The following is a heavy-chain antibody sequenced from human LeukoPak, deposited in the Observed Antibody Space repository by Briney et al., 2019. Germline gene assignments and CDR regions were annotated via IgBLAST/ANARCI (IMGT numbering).Heavy chain of an antibody. D-gene: IGHD3-22*01. J-gene: IGHJ3*02. CDR1: GGSISSYY. CDR2: IYTSGST. CDR3: ARDYYDSSGYYYVGAFDI. Sequence: PSETLSLTCTVSGGSISSYYGSWIRQPAGKGLEWIGRIYTSGSTNYNPSLKSRVTMSVDTSKNQFSLKLSSVTAADTAVYYCARDYYDSSGYYYVGAFDIWGQGTMVTVSS. V-gene: IGHV4-4*07.